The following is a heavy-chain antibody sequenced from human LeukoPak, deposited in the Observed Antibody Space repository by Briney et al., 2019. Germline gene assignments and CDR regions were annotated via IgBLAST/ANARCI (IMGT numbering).Heavy chain of an antibody. D-gene: IGHD1-26*01. Sequence: SETLSLTCTVSGVSISSSYWTWIRQPPGKGLEWIGYIFYSGSTNYNPSLKSRGTISVDTSRNQFSLKLTSVTAADTAIYYFARDFERGGSSDYWGQGTLVTVSS. CDR3: ARDFERGGSSDY. CDR1: GVSISSSY. J-gene: IGHJ4*02. CDR2: IFYSGST. V-gene: IGHV4-59*01.